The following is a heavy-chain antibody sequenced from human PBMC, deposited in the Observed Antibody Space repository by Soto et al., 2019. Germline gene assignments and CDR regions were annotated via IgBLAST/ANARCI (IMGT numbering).Heavy chain of an antibody. Sequence: EVQLVESGGGLVQPGGSLKLSCAASGFSFSGSAMHWVRQASGKGLEWIGRIRSKANNFATAYTASVKGRFTISRDDSKNMAYREMNDLKTEDTAVYFCTSPRVAVAGMFWYFDLWGRGTLVTVSS. J-gene: IGHJ2*01. V-gene: IGHV3-73*01. CDR3: TSPRVAVAGMFWYFDL. CDR2: IRSKANNFAT. D-gene: IGHD6-19*01. CDR1: GFSFSGSA.